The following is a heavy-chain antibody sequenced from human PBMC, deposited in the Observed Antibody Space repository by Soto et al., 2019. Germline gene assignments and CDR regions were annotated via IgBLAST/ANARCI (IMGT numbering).Heavy chain of an antibody. CDR2: IYHSGST. J-gene: IGHJ3*02. Sequence: SETLSLTCAVSGGSISSSNWWSWVRQPPGKGLEWIGEIYHSGSTNYNPSLKSRVTISVDKSKNQFSLKLSSVTAADTAVYYCARNCGGDCYSTGDAFDMWGQGTMVTVS. V-gene: IGHV4-4*02. D-gene: IGHD2-21*02. CDR1: GGSISSSNW. CDR3: ARNCGGDCYSTGDAFDM.